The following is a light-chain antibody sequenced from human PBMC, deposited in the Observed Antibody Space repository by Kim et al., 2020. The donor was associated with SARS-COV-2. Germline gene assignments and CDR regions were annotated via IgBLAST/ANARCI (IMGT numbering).Light chain of an antibody. CDR3: AAWDDSLSGWV. J-gene: IGLJ3*02. Sequence: QMVTIAYSGSSSNIGSNYVCWYQQLPGTAPKLLIYRNNQRPSGVPDRFSGSKSGTSASLAISGLRSEDEAAYYCAAWDDSLSGWVFGGGTQLTVL. CDR2: RNN. CDR1: SSNIGSNY. V-gene: IGLV1-47*01.